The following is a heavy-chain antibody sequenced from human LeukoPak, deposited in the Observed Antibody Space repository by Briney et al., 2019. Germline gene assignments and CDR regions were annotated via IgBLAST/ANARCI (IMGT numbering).Heavy chain of an antibody. V-gene: IGHV3-74*01. CDR2: INSDGSRT. CDR3: VGGFGFDY. Sequence: GGSLRLSCAASGFAFRSYWMHWVRQAPGKGLVWVSRINSDGSRTNYADSVKGRLTISRDNAKSTLYLLMNSLRVDDTAVYYCVGGFGFDYWGHGTLVTVSS. CDR1: GFAFRSYW. D-gene: IGHD3-10*01. J-gene: IGHJ4*01.